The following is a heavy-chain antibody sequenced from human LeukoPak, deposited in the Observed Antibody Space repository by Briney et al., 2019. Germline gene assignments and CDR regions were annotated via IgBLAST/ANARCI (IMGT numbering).Heavy chain of an antibody. CDR1: GYTFTGYY. CDR3: ARDPVQYSGSHHPDFDY. V-gene: IGHV1-46*01. CDR2: INPSGGST. J-gene: IGHJ4*02. D-gene: IGHD1-26*01. Sequence: GASVKVSCKASGYTFTGYYMHWVRQAPGQGLEWMGIINPSGGSTIYAQKFQDRVSMTRDTSTNTVYMELSSLSSEDTAVYYCARDPVQYSGSHHPDFDYWGQGTLVTVSS.